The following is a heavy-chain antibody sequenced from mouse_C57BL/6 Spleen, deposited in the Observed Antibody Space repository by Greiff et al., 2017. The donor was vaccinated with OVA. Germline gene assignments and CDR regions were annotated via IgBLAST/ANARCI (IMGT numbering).Heavy chain of an antibody. D-gene: IGHD1-1*01. Sequence: EVMLVESGEGLVKPGGSLKLSCAASGFTFSSYALSWVRQTPEKRLEWVAYISSGGDYIYYADTVKGRFTISRDNARNTLYLQMSSLKAEDTAMYYCTREYYGSSWYFDVWGTGTTVTVSS. CDR1: GFTFSSYA. CDR2: ISSGGDYI. CDR3: TREYYGSSWYFDV. J-gene: IGHJ1*03. V-gene: IGHV5-9-1*02.